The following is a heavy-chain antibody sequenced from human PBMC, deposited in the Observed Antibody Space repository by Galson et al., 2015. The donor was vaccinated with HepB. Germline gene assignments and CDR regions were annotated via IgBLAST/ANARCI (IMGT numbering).Heavy chain of an antibody. CDR1: GFTFSRYS. J-gene: IGHJ4*02. D-gene: IGHD3-22*01. Sequence: SLRLSCAASGFTFSRYSMNWVRQAPGKGLEWVSYISSSSTIYYADPVKGRFTISRDNAKNSLYLQMNSLRDEDTAVYYCASSPPTYYYDSSGYYRDYWGQGTLVTVSS. CDR2: ISSSSTI. CDR3: ASSPPTYYYDSSGYYRDY. V-gene: IGHV3-48*02.